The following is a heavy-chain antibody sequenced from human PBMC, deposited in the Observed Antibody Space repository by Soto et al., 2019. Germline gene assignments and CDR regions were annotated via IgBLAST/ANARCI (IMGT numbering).Heavy chain of an antibody. CDR3: ARGKRVLRYFDLLLSIDY. D-gene: IGHD3-9*01. CDR1: GFTFSSYA. J-gene: IGHJ4*02. CDR2: ISYDGSNK. Sequence: QVQLVESGGGVVKPGRSLRLSCAASGFTFSSYAMHWVRQAPGKGLEWVAGISYDGSNKYYADSVKGRFTISRDNSKNTLYLQMNSLRAEDTAVYYCARGKRVLRYFDLLLSIDYWGQGTLVTVSS. V-gene: IGHV3-30-3*01.